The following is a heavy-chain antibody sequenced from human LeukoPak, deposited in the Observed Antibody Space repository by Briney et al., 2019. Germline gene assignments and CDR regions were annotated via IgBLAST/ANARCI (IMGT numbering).Heavy chain of an antibody. CDR2: LYSSGYT. Sequence: SSETLSLACTVSGGSIRSYYWNWIRQPAGKGPEWMGRLYSSGYTNYNPSLRNRVPMSVDTSKNQFYLKRTSLTVATPAVSYCATSELSADYWGPRAPVTVYS. CDR1: GGSIRSYY. V-gene: IGHV4-4*07. J-gene: IGHJ4*02. D-gene: IGHD1-1*01. CDR3: ATSELSADY.